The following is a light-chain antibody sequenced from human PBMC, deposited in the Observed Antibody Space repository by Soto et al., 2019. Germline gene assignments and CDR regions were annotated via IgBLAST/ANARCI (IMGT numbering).Light chain of an antibody. V-gene: IGLV4-60*03. CDR3: ETWDTNTRV. CDR1: SGHNTYI. Sequence: QLVLTQSSSASASLGSSVKLTCTLSSGHNTYIIAWHQQQPGKAPRYLMKLEGSGSYNKGSGVPDRFSGSSSGADRYLTISNLQSEDEADYYCETWDTNTRVFGGGTKLTVL. J-gene: IGLJ2*01. CDR2: LEGSGSY.